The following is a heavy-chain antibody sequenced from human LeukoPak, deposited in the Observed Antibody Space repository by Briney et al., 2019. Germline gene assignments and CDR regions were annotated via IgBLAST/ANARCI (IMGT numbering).Heavy chain of an antibody. CDR3: ASAHDYGDNPFDY. D-gene: IGHD4-17*01. J-gene: IGHJ4*02. Sequence: SETLSLTCAVYGGSFSGYYWSWIRQPPGKGLEWIGEINHSGSTNYNPSLKSRVTISVDTSKNQFSLKLSSVTAADTAVYYCASAHDYGDNPFDYWGQGTLVTVSS. CDR1: GGSFSGYY. CDR2: INHSGST. V-gene: IGHV4-34*01.